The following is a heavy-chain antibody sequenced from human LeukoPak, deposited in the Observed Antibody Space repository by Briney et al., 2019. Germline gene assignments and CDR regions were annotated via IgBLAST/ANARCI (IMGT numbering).Heavy chain of an antibody. J-gene: IGHJ1*01. D-gene: IGHD3-22*01. V-gene: IGHV4-38-2*02. Sequence: SETLSLTCTVSGYSISSGYHWGWIRQPPGKGLEWGGSIYHSGSTYYNPSLRSRVTISVDTSKNQFSLKLRSVTAADTAVYYCARVVQSTDSSGFYLPEYFQHWGQGTLVTVSS. CDR3: ARVVQSTDSSGFYLPEYFQH. CDR2: IYHSGST. CDR1: GYSISSGYH.